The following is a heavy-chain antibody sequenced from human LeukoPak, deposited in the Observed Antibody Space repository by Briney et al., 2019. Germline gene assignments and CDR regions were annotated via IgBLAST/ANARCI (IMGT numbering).Heavy chain of an antibody. CDR2: IKSKTDGGTT. D-gene: IGHD1-26*01. CDR3: TSGGHYFDP. Sequence: GGSLRLSCAASGFTFSSYSMNWVRQAPGKGLEWVGRIKSKTDGGTTDYAAALKGRFTISRDDSKNTMYLQMNSLKIEDTAIYSCTSGGHYFDPWGQGTLVTVSS. J-gene: IGHJ5*02. CDR1: GFTFSSYS. V-gene: IGHV3-15*01.